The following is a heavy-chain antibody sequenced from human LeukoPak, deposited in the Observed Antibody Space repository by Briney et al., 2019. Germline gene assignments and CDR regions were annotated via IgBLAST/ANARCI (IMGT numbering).Heavy chain of an antibody. D-gene: IGHD3-3*01. CDR1: GGSISSGSNY. CDR3: ARYSAGRYDFWSGYFHAFDI. J-gene: IGHJ3*02. V-gene: IGHV4-61*09. Sequence: SETLSLTCTVSGGSISSGSNYWSWIRQPAGKGLEWIGHIYTSGSNKYNPSLKSRVTISVDTSKNQFSLKLTSVTAADAAMYYCARYSAGRYDFWSGYFHAFDIWGQGTMVTVSS. CDR2: IYTSGSN.